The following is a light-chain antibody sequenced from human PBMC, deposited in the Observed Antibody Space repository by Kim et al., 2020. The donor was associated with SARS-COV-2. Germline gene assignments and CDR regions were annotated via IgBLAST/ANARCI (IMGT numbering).Light chain of an antibody. CDR3: QQRRTWPLT. Sequence: LSPGERATHSCRASQSIGNWLAWYQQKSGQAPRLLIQDASNRATGIPARFSGSGSGTDFTLTISSLEAEDFAVYYCQQRRTWPLTFGGGTKVDIK. CDR2: DAS. CDR1: QSIGNW. V-gene: IGKV3-11*01. J-gene: IGKJ4*01.